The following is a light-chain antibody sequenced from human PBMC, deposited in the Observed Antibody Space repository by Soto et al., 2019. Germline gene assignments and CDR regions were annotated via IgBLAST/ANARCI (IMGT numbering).Light chain of an antibody. J-gene: IGKJ1*01. CDR3: LLHKSYVWT. CDR1: QPIDRY. CDR2: AAS. Sequence: IQMTQSPSSLSASVGDTVTITCRASQPIDRYLNWFQQKSGQAPKLLMNAASTLRSGVPSRFSGSGSGTEFTLTITSLQPEDFATYFCLLHKSYVWTFGQGTKVDIK. V-gene: IGKV1-17*01.